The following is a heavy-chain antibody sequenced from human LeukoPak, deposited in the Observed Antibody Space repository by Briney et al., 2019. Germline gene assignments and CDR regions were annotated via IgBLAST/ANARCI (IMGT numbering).Heavy chain of an antibody. V-gene: IGHV4-39*01. J-gene: IGHJ3*02. D-gene: IGHD4-17*01. Sequence: SETLSLTCTVSGGSISSRSYYWGWIRQPPGKGLEWIGSIYYSGSTYYNPSLKSRVTISVDTSKNQFSLKLSSVTAADTAVYYCAKAHDYESPYDAFDTWGQGTMVTVSS. CDR2: IYYSGST. CDR3: AKAHDYESPYDAFDT. CDR1: GGSISSRSYY.